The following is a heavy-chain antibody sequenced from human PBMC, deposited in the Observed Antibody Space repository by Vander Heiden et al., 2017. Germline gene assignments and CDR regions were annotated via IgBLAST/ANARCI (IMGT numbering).Heavy chain of an antibody. Sequence: QVQLVQSGAEVKKPGASVKVSCTASGYTFTGYYMHWVRQAPGQGLEWMGRINPNSGGTNYAQKFQGRVTMTRDTSISTAYMELSRLRSDDTAVYYCARMAPYGDYVDDYWGQGTLVTVSS. CDR3: ARMAPYGDYVDDY. D-gene: IGHD4-17*01. J-gene: IGHJ4*02. V-gene: IGHV1-2*06. CDR1: GYTFTGYY. CDR2: INPNSGGT.